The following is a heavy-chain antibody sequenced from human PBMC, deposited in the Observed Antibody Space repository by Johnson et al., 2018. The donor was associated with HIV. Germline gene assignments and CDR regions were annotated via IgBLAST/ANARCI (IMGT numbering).Heavy chain of an antibody. V-gene: IGHV3-7*01. CDR1: GFTFSSYA. D-gene: IGHD2-21*01. CDR2: IKQDGSEK. CDR3: AREVNAFDI. Sequence: VQLVESGGGVVQPGGSLRLSCAASGFTFSSYAMNWVRQAPGKGLESVANIKQDGSEKYYVDSVKGRFTISRDNAKTTLYLQMNSLRAEDTAVYYCAREVNAFDIWGQGTVVTVSS. J-gene: IGHJ3*02.